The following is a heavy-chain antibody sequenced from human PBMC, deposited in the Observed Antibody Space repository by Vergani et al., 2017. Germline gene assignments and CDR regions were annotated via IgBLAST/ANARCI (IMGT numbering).Heavy chain of an antibody. D-gene: IGHD3-10*01. J-gene: IGHJ3*02. Sequence: QVQLQESGPGLVKPSQTLSLTCTVSGGSISSGGYYWSWIRQHPGKGLEWIGYIYYSGSTYYNPSLKSRVTISVDTSKNQFSLKLSSVTAADTAVYYCARGDDLRGSGSGGAFDIWGQGTMVTVSS. CDR3: ARGDDLRGSGSGGAFDI. V-gene: IGHV4-31*03. CDR2: IYYSGST. CDR1: GGSISSGGYY.